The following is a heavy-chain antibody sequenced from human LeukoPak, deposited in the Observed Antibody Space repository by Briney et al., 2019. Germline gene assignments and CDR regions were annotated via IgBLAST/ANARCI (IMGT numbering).Heavy chain of an antibody. V-gene: IGHV1-2*02. Sequence: GASVKVSCKASVYTFTVYYMHWVRQAPGQGLEWMGWINPNSGGTNYAQKFQGRVTMTRDTSISTACMELSRLRSDDTAVYYCARAPPYYGSGSYYGDFDYWGQGTLVTVSS. D-gene: IGHD3-10*01. CDR2: INPNSGGT. J-gene: IGHJ4*02. CDR3: ARAPPYYGSGSYYGDFDY. CDR1: VYTFTVYY.